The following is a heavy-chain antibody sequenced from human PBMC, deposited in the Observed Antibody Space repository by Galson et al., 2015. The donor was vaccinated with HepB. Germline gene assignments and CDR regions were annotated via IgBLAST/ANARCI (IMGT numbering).Heavy chain of an antibody. J-gene: IGHJ4*02. D-gene: IGHD2-15*01. V-gene: IGHV1-46*01. CDR2: IFAGGGST. CDR3: ARETPDTYYFDY. CDR1: GYTLTNYH. Sequence: SVKVSCKASGYTLTNYHFHWVRQAPGQGPEWMGKIFAGGGSTRYAERFQGRVTLTRDSSTSTIYMEVSSLRSDDTAVYYCARETPDTYYFDYWGPGTLVTFSS.